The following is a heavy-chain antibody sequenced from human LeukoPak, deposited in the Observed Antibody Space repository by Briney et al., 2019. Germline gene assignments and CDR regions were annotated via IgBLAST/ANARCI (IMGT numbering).Heavy chain of an antibody. V-gene: IGHV4-34*01. CDR2: INHSGST. CDR3: AQYQLPTQFDY. CDR1: GGSISSYY. D-gene: IGHD2-2*01. Sequence: SETLSLTCTVSGGSISSYYWSWIRQPPGKGLEWIGEINHSGSTNYNPSLKSRVTISVDTSKNQFSLKLSSVTAADTAVYYCAQYQLPTQFDYWGQGTLVTVSS. J-gene: IGHJ4*02.